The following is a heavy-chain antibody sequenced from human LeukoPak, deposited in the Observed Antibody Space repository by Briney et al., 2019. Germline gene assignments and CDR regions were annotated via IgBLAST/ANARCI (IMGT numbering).Heavy chain of an antibody. V-gene: IGHV4-59*01. CDR2: IYYSGST. CDR3: ARVPGSYYYDSSGYPDY. Sequence: SETLSLTCTVSGGSISSYYWSWIRQPPGKGLEWIGYIYYSGSTNYNPSLKSRVTISVKTSKNQFSLKLSSVTAADTAVYYCARVPGSYYYDSSGYPDYWGQGTLVTVSS. J-gene: IGHJ4*02. D-gene: IGHD3-22*01. CDR1: GGSISSYY.